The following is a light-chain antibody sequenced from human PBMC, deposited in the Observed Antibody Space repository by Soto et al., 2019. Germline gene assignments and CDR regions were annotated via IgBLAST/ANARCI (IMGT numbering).Light chain of an antibody. V-gene: IGKV3-20*01. J-gene: IGKJ4*01. CDR3: QHCGTSLT. CDR2: GAS. Sequence: GLKQSPGTLSLKKGERATLSCRASQTMRSSHLACYQQKPGQAPRLLIYGASTRTFDVPDRFSGSGSGTNFTLTISRLQPEDFAVYYCQHCGTSLTFGGGTIVDVK. CDR1: QTMRSSH.